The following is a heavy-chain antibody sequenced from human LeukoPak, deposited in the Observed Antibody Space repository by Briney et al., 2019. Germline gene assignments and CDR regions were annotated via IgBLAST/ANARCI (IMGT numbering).Heavy chain of an antibody. D-gene: IGHD6-6*01. CDR1: GYTFTSYY. J-gene: IGHJ4*02. Sequence: GASVKVSCKAFGYTFTSYYMHWVRQAPGKGLEWMGGFDPEDGEKIYAQKFQGRVTMTEDTSTDTAYMELSSLRSEDTAVYYCATDRLYSSSSGGHYWGQGTLVTVSS. V-gene: IGHV1-24*01. CDR2: FDPEDGEK. CDR3: ATDRLYSSSSGGHY.